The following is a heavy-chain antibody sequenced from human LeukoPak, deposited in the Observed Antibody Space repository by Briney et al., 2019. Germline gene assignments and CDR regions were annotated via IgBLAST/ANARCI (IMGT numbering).Heavy chain of an antibody. CDR3: ARVPPFDY. CDR1: GFTFSSYA. CDR2: ITYDGSNK. V-gene: IGHV3-30*04. Sequence: PGGSLRLSCAASGFTFSSYAMHWVRQAPGKGLEWVAVITYDGSNKYYEDSVKGRFTISRDNAKNSQYLQKNSLRADDTAEYYCARVPPFDYWGQKPLVTVSS. J-gene: IGHJ4*02.